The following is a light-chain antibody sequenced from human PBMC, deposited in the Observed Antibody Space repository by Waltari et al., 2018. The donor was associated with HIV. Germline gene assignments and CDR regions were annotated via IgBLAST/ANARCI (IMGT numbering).Light chain of an antibody. CDR1: NIGSYH. V-gene: IGLV3-9*01. J-gene: IGLJ2*01. Sequence: SSELTQPVSVSVALGQTARITCGGNNIGSYHVNWYKQRPGQAPFLVLCRDSNRASGIPDRFSGSNSRNTATLTIARAQVGDEGDFYCQVWDSSTVLFGGGTKLIVL. CDR2: RDS. CDR3: QVWDSSTVL.